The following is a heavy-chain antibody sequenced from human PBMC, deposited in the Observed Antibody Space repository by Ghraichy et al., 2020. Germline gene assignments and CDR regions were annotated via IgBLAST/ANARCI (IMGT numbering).Heavy chain of an antibody. CDR1: GFNFDDYA. J-gene: IGHJ4*02. D-gene: IGHD6-19*01. V-gene: IGHV3-43D*03. Sequence: GGSLRLSCAASGFNFDDYAMHWVRQAPGKGLEWVSLISWDGASTHYADSVKGRFTISRDNSKNSLYLQINSLRTEDTALYYCAKDWYASGQLPIDCWGQGTLVTVSS. CDR2: ISWDGAST. CDR3: AKDWYASGQLPIDC.